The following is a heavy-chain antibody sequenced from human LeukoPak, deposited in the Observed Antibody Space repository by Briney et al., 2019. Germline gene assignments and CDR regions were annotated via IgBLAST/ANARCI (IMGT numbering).Heavy chain of an antibody. Sequence: PGGSLRLSCAASGFTVSNIYMTWVRQAPGKGLEWVSVIYSGGDTYYAESVKGRFTISRDNSNNTLYLQMNSLRAEDTAVYYCARDGVYYYDSSGYSHFDYWGQGTLVTVSS. CDR2: IYSGGDT. CDR3: ARDGVYYYDSSGYSHFDY. J-gene: IGHJ4*02. CDR1: GFTVSNIY. V-gene: IGHV3-66*02. D-gene: IGHD3-22*01.